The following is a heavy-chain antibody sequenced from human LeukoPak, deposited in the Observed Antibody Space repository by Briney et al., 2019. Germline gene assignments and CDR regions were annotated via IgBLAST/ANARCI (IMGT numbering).Heavy chain of an antibody. J-gene: IGHJ4*02. CDR1: GGSISSGGYC. Sequence: SETLSLTCTVSGGSISSGGYCWSWIRQHPGKGLEWIGYIYYSGSTYYNPSLKSRVTISVDTSKNQFSLKLSSVTAADTAVYYCARDRFYYDSSDMPGALDYWGQGTLVTVSS. CDR3: ARDRFYYDSSDMPGALDY. V-gene: IGHV4-31*03. CDR2: IYYSGST. D-gene: IGHD3-22*01.